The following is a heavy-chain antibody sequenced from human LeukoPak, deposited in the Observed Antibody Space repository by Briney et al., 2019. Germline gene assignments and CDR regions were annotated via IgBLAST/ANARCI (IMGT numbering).Heavy chain of an antibody. CDR1: GFTFSDYY. D-gene: IGHD1-1*01. Sequence: GGSLRLSCAASGFTFSDYYMSWIRQAPGKGLEWVSYISSSGSTIYYADSVKGRFTISRDNAKNSLDLQINSLRAEDTDVYYCGRVFTGVQSFGGYFDYWGQGTLVTVSS. CDR2: ISSSGSTI. V-gene: IGHV3-11*04. CDR3: GRVFTGVQSFGGYFDY. J-gene: IGHJ4*02.